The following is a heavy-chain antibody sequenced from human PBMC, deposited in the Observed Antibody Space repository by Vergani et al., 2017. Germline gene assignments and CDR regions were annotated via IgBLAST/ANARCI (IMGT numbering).Heavy chain of an antibody. D-gene: IGHD1-26*01. J-gene: IGHJ4*02. V-gene: IGHV3-30*03. CDR1: GFTFSSYS. CDR2: ISYDGSNK. CDR3: ARLVGATDY. Sequence: QVQLVESGGGLVKPGGSLRLSCAASGFTFSSYSMNWVRQAPGKGLEWVAVISYDGSNKYYADSVKGRFTISRDNSKNTLYLQMNSLRAEDTAVYYCARLVGATDYWGQGTLVTVSS.